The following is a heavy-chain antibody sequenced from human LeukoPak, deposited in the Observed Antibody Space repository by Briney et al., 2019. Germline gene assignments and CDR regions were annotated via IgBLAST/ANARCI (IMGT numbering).Heavy chain of an antibody. J-gene: IGHJ4*02. CDR3: ARESNRSPSWAPLI. V-gene: IGHV3-30-3*01. CDR1: GFTFSNYA. Sequence: PGGSLGLSCVASGFTFSNYAMHWIRQAPGKGLEWLTVISYDGSNEFYADSVKGRFTIFRDNSKNTLYLQMNSLRAEDTAVYSCARESNRSPSWAPLIWGQGTLVTVSS. CDR2: ISYDGSNE. D-gene: IGHD1-26*01.